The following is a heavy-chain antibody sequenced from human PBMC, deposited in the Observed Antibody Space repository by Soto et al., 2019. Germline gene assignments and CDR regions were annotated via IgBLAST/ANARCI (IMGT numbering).Heavy chain of an antibody. J-gene: IGHJ4*01. Sequence: GGSLSLSCAASGFSFISYAMSWVRQAPGKGLEWVSTISGSDGKTFYADSVKGRFSISRDTSKNMLYLQMNNLRGDDTAVSSCVSWCYLDYWGQGTRETVSS. CDR3: VSWCYLDY. V-gene: IGHV3-23*01. CDR2: ISGSDGKT. CDR1: GFSFISYA. D-gene: IGHD2-8*01.